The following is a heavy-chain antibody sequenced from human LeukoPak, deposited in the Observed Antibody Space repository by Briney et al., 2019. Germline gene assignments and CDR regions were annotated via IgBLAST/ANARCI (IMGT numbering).Heavy chain of an antibody. Sequence: GGSLRLSCAASGFTFDDYAMHWVRQAPGKGLEWVSGISWESGSIGYADSVRGRFTISRDNAKNTLYLQMNSLRAEDTAVYYCARDAVDTANAVWGQGTTVTVSS. CDR1: GFTFDDYA. CDR2: ISWESGSI. CDR3: ARDAVDTANAV. V-gene: IGHV3-9*01. J-gene: IGHJ6*02. D-gene: IGHD5-18*01.